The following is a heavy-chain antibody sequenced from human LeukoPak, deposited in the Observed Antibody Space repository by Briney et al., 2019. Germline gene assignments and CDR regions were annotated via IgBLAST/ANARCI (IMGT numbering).Heavy chain of an antibody. Sequence: GGSLRLSCAASGFTFSSYWMSWVRQAPGKGLEWVANIKQDGSEKYYVDSVRGRFTISRDNAKNSLYLKMNSLRAEDTAVYYCARDAGYCSGGSCSDLFDYWGQGTLVTVSS. J-gene: IGHJ4*02. CDR3: ARDAGYCSGGSCSDLFDY. V-gene: IGHV3-7*01. CDR2: IKQDGSEK. D-gene: IGHD2-15*01. CDR1: GFTFSSYW.